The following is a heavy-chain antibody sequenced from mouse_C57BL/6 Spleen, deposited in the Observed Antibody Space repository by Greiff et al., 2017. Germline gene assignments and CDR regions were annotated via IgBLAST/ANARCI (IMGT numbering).Heavy chain of an antibody. J-gene: IGHJ2*01. V-gene: IGHV5-16*01. CDR1: GFTFSDYY. Sequence: EVKLMESEGGLVQPGSSMKLSCTASGFTFSDYYMAWVRQVPEKGLEWVATINYDGSSTYYLDSLKSRFIISRDNAKNILYLQMSSLKSEDTATYYCARETAVPYFDYWGQGTTLTVSS. D-gene: IGHD5-1*01. CDR2: INYDGSST. CDR3: ARETAVPYFDY.